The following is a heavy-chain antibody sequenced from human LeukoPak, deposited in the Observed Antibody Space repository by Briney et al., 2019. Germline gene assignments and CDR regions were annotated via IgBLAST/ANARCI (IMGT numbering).Heavy chain of an antibody. V-gene: IGHV3-11*01. CDR3: AREKVPAADY. J-gene: IGHJ4*02. Sequence: GGSLRLSCAASGFTFSDYYMSWIRQAPGKGLEWVSYISSSGSTIYYADSVKARFTISRDNAKHSLYLQMTRRRAEDAAVYYCAREKVPAADYWGQGTLVPVSS. CDR2: ISSSGSTI. CDR1: GFTFSDYY. D-gene: IGHD2-2*01.